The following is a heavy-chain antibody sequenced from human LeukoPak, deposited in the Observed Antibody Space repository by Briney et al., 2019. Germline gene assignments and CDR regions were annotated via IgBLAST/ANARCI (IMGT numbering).Heavy chain of an antibody. V-gene: IGHV3-7*01. J-gene: IGHJ4*02. Sequence: GGSLRLSCAASGFTFSAYWMSWVRQAPGKGLEWVANIKQAGSEKDYVVSVKGRFTISRGNSKNSLYLQINSLSVEDTAIYYCARHNRGGDWDYWGQGTLVTVSS. CDR2: IKQAGSEK. D-gene: IGHD3-16*01. CDR3: ARHNRGGDWDY. CDR1: GFTFSAYW.